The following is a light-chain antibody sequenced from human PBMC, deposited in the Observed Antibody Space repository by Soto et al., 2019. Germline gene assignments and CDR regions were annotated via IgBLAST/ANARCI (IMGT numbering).Light chain of an antibody. V-gene: IGLV1-47*01. Sequence: QSALTQPPSLSGTPGQTVTISCIGSRSNIGSAIVHWYQQIPGTAPKHLIYMNNQRPSGVPDRFSGSKSGTSASLVITGLRPEDEADYYCVAWDDNLSSRVFGGGTKLTVL. J-gene: IGLJ3*02. CDR3: VAWDDNLSSRV. CDR1: RSNIGSAI. CDR2: MNN.